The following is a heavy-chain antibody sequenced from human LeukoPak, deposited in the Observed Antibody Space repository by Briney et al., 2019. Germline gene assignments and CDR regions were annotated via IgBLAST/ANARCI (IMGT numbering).Heavy chain of an antibody. D-gene: IGHD3-9*01. J-gene: IGHJ4*02. CDR3: ASPFDWPIR. CDR2: IYSGGST. CDR1: GFTVRSNY. Sequence: GGSLRLSCAPSGFTVRSNYMSWVRQPPGKGLEWVSVIYSGGSTYYADSVKGRFTISRDNSKNTLYLQMNSLRAEDTAVYYCASPFDWPIRWGQGTLVTVSS. V-gene: IGHV3-66*01.